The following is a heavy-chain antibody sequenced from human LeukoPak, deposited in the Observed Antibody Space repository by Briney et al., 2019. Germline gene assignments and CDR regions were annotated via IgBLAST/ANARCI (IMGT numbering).Heavy chain of an antibody. CDR3: ARDDYYGSGSYYGY. CDR1: GYTFTSYD. V-gene: IGHV1-8*01. J-gene: IGHJ4*02. D-gene: IGHD3-10*01. Sequence: ASVKVSCKASGYTFTSYDINWVRQATGQGLEWMGWMSPNSGNTGYAQKFQGRVTMTRDTSISTAYMELRSLRSDDTAVYYCARDDYYGSGSYYGYWGQGTLVTVSS. CDR2: MSPNSGNT.